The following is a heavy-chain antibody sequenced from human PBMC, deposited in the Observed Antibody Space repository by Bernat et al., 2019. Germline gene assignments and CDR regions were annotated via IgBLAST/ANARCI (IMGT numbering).Heavy chain of an antibody. CDR1: GFTFSNAW. D-gene: IGHD3-3*01. V-gene: IGHV3-15*01. CDR2: IKSKTDGGTT. J-gene: IGHJ4*02. CDR3: TTEEGFWSGYIFDY. Sequence: EVQLVESGGGLVKPGGSLRLSCAASGFTFSNAWMSWVRQAPGKGLEWVGRIKSKTDGGTTDYAAPVKGRFTISSDDSKNTLYLQMNSLKTEDTAVYYCTTEEGFWSGYIFDYWGQGTLVTVSS.